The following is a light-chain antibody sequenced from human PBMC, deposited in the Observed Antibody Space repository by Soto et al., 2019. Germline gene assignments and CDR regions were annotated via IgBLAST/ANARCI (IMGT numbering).Light chain of an antibody. CDR2: GAS. Sequence: EIVLTQSPATLSLSPGDTAPHPCRAGQNVSSSYLAWYQQKPGQAPRLLIYGASSRATGIPYRFSGSGSGTEFTLTISSLQPDDFATYYCQHYNSYGTFGQGTKVDIK. V-gene: IGKV3-20*01. CDR1: QNVSSSY. CDR3: QHYNSYGT. J-gene: IGKJ1*01.